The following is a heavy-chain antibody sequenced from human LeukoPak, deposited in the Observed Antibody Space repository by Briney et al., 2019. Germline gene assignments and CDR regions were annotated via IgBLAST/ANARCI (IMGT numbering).Heavy chain of an antibody. V-gene: IGHV4-34*01. CDR1: GGSFSGYY. Sequence: SETLSLTCAVYGGSFSGYYWSWIRQPPGKGLEWIGEINHSGSTNYNPSLKSRVTISVDTSKNQFSLKLSSVTAADTAVYYCARTSLADYWGQGTLVTVSS. CDR2: INHSGST. CDR3: ARTSLADY. J-gene: IGHJ4*02.